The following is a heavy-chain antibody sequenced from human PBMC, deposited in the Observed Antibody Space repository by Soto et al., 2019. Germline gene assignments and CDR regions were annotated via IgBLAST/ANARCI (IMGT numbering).Heavy chain of an antibody. CDR3: AKGRSDSWSPYYFDS. D-gene: IGHD3-3*01. CDR1: GLNFDDFA. J-gene: IGHJ4*02. V-gene: IGHV3-9*01. Sequence: GGSLRLSCVGTGLNFDDFAMHWVRQAPGKGLEWVSGITWNSRVLAYADSVKGRFTISRDNARNSLYLQMDSLRDEDTALYYCAKGRSDSWSPYYFDSWGKGILVTSP. CDR2: ITWNSRVL.